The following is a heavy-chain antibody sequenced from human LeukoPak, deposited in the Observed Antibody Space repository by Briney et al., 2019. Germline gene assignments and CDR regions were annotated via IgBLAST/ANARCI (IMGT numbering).Heavy chain of an antibody. D-gene: IGHD5-12*01. CDR1: GFTFYDYA. CDR3: AKYLVAASGDDAFDI. J-gene: IGHJ3*02. Sequence: GGSLRLSCAASGFTFYDYAMHWVRQAPGKGLEWVSSISWNSGSIGYADSVKGRFTISRDNAKNSLYLQMNSLRAEDTALYYCAKYLVAASGDDAFDIWGQGTMVTVSS. CDR2: ISWNSGSI. V-gene: IGHV3-9*01.